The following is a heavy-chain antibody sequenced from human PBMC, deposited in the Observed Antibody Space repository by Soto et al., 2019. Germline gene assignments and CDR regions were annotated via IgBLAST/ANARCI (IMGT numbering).Heavy chain of an antibody. CDR2: INSDGSGT. V-gene: IGHV3-74*01. J-gene: IGHJ4*02. CDR1: GFTFSNYW. D-gene: IGHD6-13*01. Sequence: PGGSLRLSCAASGFTFSNYWMHWVRQVPGKGLVWVSRINSDGSGTRYADSVKGRFTISRDNAKNTLYLQMNSLRAEDTAVYYCPREDSTNWSYFDYWGQGILVTVSS. CDR3: PREDSTNWSYFDY.